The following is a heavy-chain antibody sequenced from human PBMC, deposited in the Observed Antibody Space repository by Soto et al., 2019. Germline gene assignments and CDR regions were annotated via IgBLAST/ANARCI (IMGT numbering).Heavy chain of an antibody. CDR2: ISYDGSNK. V-gene: IGHV3-30*03. Sequence: PGGSLRLSCAASGFTFSSYGMHWVRQAPGKGLEWVAVISYDGSNKYYADSVKGRLTISRDNSKNTLYLQMNSLRAEDTAVYYCAREYSSSWYNWFDPWGQGTLVTVSS. J-gene: IGHJ5*02. CDR3: AREYSSSWYNWFDP. CDR1: GFTFSSYG. D-gene: IGHD6-13*01.